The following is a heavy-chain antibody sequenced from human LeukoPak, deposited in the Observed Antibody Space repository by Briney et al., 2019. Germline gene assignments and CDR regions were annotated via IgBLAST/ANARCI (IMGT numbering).Heavy chain of an antibody. V-gene: IGHV3-74*03. Sequence: GGSLRLSCAASGFPFSPYWMHWVRHAPGKGLVWVSRINNDGSSTMYADSVKGRFTISRDNARNTLYLQMNSLRDDDTAVYYCARDYNSSPDYWGQGTLVTVSS. CDR3: ARDYNSSPDY. CDR1: GFPFSPYW. J-gene: IGHJ4*02. D-gene: IGHD6-13*01. CDR2: INNDGSST.